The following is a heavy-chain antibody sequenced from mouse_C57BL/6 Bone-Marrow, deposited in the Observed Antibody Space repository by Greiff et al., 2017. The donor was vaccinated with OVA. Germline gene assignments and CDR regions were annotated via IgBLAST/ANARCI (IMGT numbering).Heavy chain of an antibody. CDR1: GYTFTSYW. CDR3: ARSDPWFDY. J-gene: IGHJ2*01. Sequence: QVQLQQPGAELVRPGSSVKLSCKASGYTFTSYWMDWVKQRPGQGLEWIGNIYPSDSETHYNQKFKDKATLTVDKSSSTAYMQLSSLTSEDSAVYYCARSDPWFDYWGQGTTLTVSS. CDR2: IYPSDSET. V-gene: IGHV1-61*01.